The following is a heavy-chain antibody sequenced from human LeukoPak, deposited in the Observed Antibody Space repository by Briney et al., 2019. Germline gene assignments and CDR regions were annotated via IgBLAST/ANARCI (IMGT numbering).Heavy chain of an antibody. V-gene: IGHV3-30-3*01. CDR3: ARSVQQLAYYFDY. D-gene: IGHD6-13*01. CDR2: ISYDGSNK. Sequence: PGRSLRLSCAASGFTFSSYAMHWVRQAPGKGLGWVVVISYDGSNKYYADSVKGRFTISRDNSKNTLYLQMNSLRAEDTAVYYCARSVQQLAYYFDYWGQGTLVTVSS. CDR1: GFTFSSYA. J-gene: IGHJ4*02.